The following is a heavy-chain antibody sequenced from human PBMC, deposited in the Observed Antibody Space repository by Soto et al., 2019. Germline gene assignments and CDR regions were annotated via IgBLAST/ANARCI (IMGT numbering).Heavy chain of an antibody. CDR2: INHRGST. Sequence: QVQLQQWGAGLLKPSETLSLTCAVYGGSFSGYYWSWIRQPPGKGLEWIGEINHRGSTNYNPSLQWRGTISVDKSKTQFSLKLNSGTAADTAVYYCARGARVKVPAASGRDYYYHGLDVWGQGTAVTVSS. CDR3: ARGARVKVPAASGRDYYYHGLDV. D-gene: IGHD6-25*01. CDR1: GGSFSGYY. V-gene: IGHV4-34*01. J-gene: IGHJ6*02.